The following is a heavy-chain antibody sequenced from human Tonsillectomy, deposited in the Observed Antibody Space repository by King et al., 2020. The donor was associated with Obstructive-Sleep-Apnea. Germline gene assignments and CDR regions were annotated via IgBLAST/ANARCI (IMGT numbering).Heavy chain of an antibody. CDR2: IYHSGST. D-gene: IGHD3-10*01. V-gene: IGHV4-38-2*02. CDR3: ARDPVGGYFDY. J-gene: IGHJ4*02. CDR1: GYSISSGYY. Sequence: VQLQESGPGLVKPSETLSLTCTVSGYSISSGYYWGWIRQPPGKGLEWIGNIYHSGSTYYNPSLKSRLTISVDTSKNQFSLKLSSVTAADTAVYYYARDPVGGYFDYWGQGTLVTVSS.